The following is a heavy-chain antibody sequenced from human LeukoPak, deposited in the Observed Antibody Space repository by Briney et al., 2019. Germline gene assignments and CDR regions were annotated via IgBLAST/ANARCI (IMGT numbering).Heavy chain of an antibody. Sequence: PGGSLRLSCAASGFTFSSYSMNWVRQAPGKGLEWVSSISSSSSYIYYADSVKGRFTISRDNAKNSLYLQMNSLRAEDTAVYYCARDRGSSWLYYYYYYMDVWGKGTTVTVSS. CDR3: ARDRGSSWLYYYYYYMDV. V-gene: IGHV3-21*01. CDR1: GFTFSSYS. CDR2: ISSSSSYI. J-gene: IGHJ6*03. D-gene: IGHD6-13*01.